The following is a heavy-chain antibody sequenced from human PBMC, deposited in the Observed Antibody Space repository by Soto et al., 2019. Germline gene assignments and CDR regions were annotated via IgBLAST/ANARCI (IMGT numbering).Heavy chain of an antibody. D-gene: IGHD5-18*01. Sequence: SETLSLTCTVSGGSISSGGYYWSWIRQHPGKGLEWIGYIYYSGSTYYNPSLKSRVTISVDTSKNQFSLKLSSVTAADTAVYYCARREGDTAMVDAFDIWGQGTMVTVSS. J-gene: IGHJ3*02. CDR3: ARREGDTAMVDAFDI. CDR1: GGSISSGGYY. CDR2: IYYSGST. V-gene: IGHV4-31*03.